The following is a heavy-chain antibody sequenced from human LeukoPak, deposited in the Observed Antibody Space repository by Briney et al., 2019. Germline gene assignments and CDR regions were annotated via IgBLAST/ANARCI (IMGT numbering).Heavy chain of an antibody. V-gene: IGHV3-33*01. CDR3: AREGAPYSSSWYVDY. J-gene: IGHJ4*02. CDR2: IWYDGSNK. D-gene: IGHD6-13*01. CDR1: GFTFSSYG. Sequence: PGRSLRLCCAASGFTFSSYGMHWVRQAPGKGLEWVAVIWYDGSNKYYADSVKGRFTISRDNSKNTLYLQMNSLRAEDTAVYYCAREGAPYSSSWYVDYWGQGTLVTVSS.